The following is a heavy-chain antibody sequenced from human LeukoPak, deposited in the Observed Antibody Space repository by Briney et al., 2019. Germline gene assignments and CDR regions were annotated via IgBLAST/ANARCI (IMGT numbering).Heavy chain of an antibody. CDR1: VGTLRNYA. CDR2: IILIYVTE. J-gene: IGHJ5*02. Sequence: SVTVSYKPSVGTLRNYAISWVRQAPGQGLEWMGGIILIYVTENYEPKFQGRVTITTDESTSTAYMELSSRRSEDTVVYYCAHSEYSSSEVRVFGHTYNLSDPWSQGTLVTVHS. D-gene: IGHD6-6*01. V-gene: IGHV1-69*05. CDR3: AHSEYSSSEVRVFGHTYNLSDP.